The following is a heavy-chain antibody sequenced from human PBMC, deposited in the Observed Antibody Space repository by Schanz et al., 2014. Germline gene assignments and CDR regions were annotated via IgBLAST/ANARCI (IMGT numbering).Heavy chain of an antibody. V-gene: IGHV3-33*06. Sequence: QVQLVESGGGVVQPGRSLRLSCAASGFNFGSHGMHWVRQAPGKGLEWVAVISYDGSFKNYADTVRGRITMSRDNSKSRLCLQMKSLRAEDTAVYYCAKDGPGGSESYSANGDMDVWGQGTTXTVSS. J-gene: IGHJ6*02. CDR3: AKDGPGGSESYSANGDMDV. D-gene: IGHD3-10*01. CDR1: GFNFGSHG. CDR2: ISYDGSFK.